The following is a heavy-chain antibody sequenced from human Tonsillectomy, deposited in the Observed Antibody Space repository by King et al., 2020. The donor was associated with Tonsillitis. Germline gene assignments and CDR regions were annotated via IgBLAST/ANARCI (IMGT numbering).Heavy chain of an antibody. CDR3: AKDGNGSGSYRANWFDP. V-gene: IGHV3-9*01. J-gene: IGHJ5*02. D-gene: IGHD3-10*01. CDR2: ISLDRGGI. Sequence: VQVVESGGGLVQPCRSLRLSCAASGFTFDDYAMHWVRPAPGKGLEWVPGISLDRGGIGYADSVKGRFTISRGNAKNSLYLQMNSLRAEDTALYYCAKDGNGSGSYRANWFDPWGQGTLVTVSS. CDR1: GFTFDDYA.